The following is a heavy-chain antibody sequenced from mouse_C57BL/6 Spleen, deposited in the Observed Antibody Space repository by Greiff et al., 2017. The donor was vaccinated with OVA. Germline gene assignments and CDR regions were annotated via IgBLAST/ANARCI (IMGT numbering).Heavy chain of an antibody. V-gene: IGHV1-64*01. CDR1: GYTFTSYW. J-gene: IGHJ3*01. CDR2: IHPNSGST. CDR3: ARRGTTVVPFAY. Sequence: QVQLQQPGAELVKPGASVKLSCKASGYTFTSYWMHWVKQRPGHGLEWIGLIHPNSGSTNYNETFKSKATLTVDKSSSTAYMQLSSLTSEDSAVYYCARRGTTVVPFAYWGQGTLVTVSA. D-gene: IGHD1-1*01.